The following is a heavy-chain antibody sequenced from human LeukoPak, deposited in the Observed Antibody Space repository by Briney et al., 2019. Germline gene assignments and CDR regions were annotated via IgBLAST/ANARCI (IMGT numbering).Heavy chain of an antibody. CDR1: GGSISSSSYY. CDR2: IYYSGST. V-gene: IGHV4-39*01. Sequence: SETLSLTCTVSGGSISSSSYYWGWIHQPPGKGLERIGTIYYSGSTYYNPSLKSRVTISVDTSKNQFSLKLSSVTAADTAVYYCARHEWLVQNHTSWGQGTLVTVSS. CDR3: ARHEWLVQNHTS. D-gene: IGHD6-19*01. J-gene: IGHJ5*02.